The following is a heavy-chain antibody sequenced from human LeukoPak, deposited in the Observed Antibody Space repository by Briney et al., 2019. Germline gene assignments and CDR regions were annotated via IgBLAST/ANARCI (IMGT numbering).Heavy chain of an antibody. CDR1: GHTFTIYD. D-gene: IGHD3-3*01. J-gene: IGHJ4*02. CDR3: ARGLRGLRFLEWLFPY. CDR2: MNPNSGNT. Sequence: SVTVSCKASGHTFTIYDINWVRHATGQGLGWMGWMNPNSGNTGYAQKFQGRVTMTRNTSISTAYMELSSLRSEGAAGYYGARGLRGLRFLEWLFPYWGQGTLVTVSS. V-gene: IGHV1-8*02.